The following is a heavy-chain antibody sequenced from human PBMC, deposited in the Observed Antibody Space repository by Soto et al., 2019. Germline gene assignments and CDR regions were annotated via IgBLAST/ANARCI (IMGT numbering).Heavy chain of an antibody. Sequence: QVYLVQSGAEVKKPGSSVKISSKASGGIFSSNTINWVRQAAGQGLEWMGGIIPLFGTANYAEKFQGRVTITADKSTKTEYMELTSLRSEDTAVYYCASKAACGGDCYAFDSWGQGTLVTVS. CDR2: IIPLFGTA. CDR3: ASKAACGGDCYAFDS. J-gene: IGHJ4*02. V-gene: IGHV1-69*06. D-gene: IGHD2-21*02. CDR1: GGIFSSNT.